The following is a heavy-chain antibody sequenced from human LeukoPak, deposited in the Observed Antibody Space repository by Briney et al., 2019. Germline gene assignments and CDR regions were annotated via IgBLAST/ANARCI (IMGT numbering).Heavy chain of an antibody. Sequence: GGSLRLSCAASGFTFSAYSMNWVRQAPGKGLEWVSSISSSSSHIYYADSVKGRFTISRDNAKNSLYLQMNSLRAEDTAVYYCARDPSTYYYDSSGYFHWGQGTQVTVSS. V-gene: IGHV3-21*01. J-gene: IGHJ4*02. CDR2: ISSSSSHI. CDR3: ARDPSTYYYDSSGYFH. CDR1: GFTFSAYS. D-gene: IGHD3-22*01.